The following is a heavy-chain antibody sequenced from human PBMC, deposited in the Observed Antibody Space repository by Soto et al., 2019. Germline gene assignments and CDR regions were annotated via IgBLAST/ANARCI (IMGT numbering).Heavy chain of an antibody. V-gene: IGHV1-2*04. J-gene: IGHJ6*03. D-gene: IGHD6-13*01. Sequence: ASVKVSCKASGYTFTGYYMHWVRQAPGQGLEWMGWINPNSGGTNYAQKFQGWVTMTRDTSISTAYMELSRLRSDDTAVYYCARDFVPLVAAAVYYYYYMDVWGKGTTVTVSS. CDR3: ARDFVPLVAAAVYYYYYMDV. CDR2: INPNSGGT. CDR1: GYTFTGYY.